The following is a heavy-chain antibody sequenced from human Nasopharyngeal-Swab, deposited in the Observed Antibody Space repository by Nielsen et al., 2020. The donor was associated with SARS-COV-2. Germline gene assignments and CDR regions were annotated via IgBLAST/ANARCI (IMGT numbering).Heavy chain of an antibody. CDR1: GGSFSGYY. D-gene: IGHD6-25*01. V-gene: IGHV4-31*11. CDR3: ARQRGAFDI. J-gene: IGHJ3*02. CDR2: IYYSGST. Sequence: SETLSLTCAVYGGSFSGYYWSWIRQHPGKGLEWIGYIYYSGSTYYNPSLKSRVTISVDTSKNQFSLKLSSVTAADTAVYYCARQRGAFDIWGQGTMVTVSS.